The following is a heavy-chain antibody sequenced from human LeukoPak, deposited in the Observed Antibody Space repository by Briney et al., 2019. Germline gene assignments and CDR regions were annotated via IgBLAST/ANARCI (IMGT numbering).Heavy chain of an antibody. CDR2: INAGNGNT. J-gene: IGHJ5*02. CDR1: GGTFSSYA. D-gene: IGHD6-13*01. CDR3: AASIAAAGTRWFDP. Sequence: ASVNVSCKASGGTFSSYAISWVRQAPGQGLEWMGWINAGNGNTKYSQKFQGRVTITRDTSASTAYMELSSLRSEDTAVYYCAASIAAAGTRWFDPWGQGTLVTVSS. V-gene: IGHV1-3*01.